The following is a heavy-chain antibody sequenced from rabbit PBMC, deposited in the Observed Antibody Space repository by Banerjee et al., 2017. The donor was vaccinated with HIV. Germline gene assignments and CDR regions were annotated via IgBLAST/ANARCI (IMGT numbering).Heavy chain of an antibody. CDR1: GFSFSSSYW. CDR3: ARVNAGSSGYPYYFNL. V-gene: IGHV1S45*01. CDR2: IYAGSSGST. J-gene: IGHJ4*01. D-gene: IGHD1-1*01. Sequence: QEQLEESGGDLVKPEGSLTLTCTASGFSFSSSYWICWVRQAPGKGLEWIACIYAGSSGSTYYASWAKGRFTISKTSSTTVTLQMTSLTAADTATYFCARVNAGSSGYPYYFNLWGQGTLVTVS.